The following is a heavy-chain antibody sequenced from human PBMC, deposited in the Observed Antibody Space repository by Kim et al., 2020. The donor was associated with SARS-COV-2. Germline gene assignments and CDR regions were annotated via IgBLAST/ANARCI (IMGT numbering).Heavy chain of an antibody. D-gene: IGHD3-9*01. V-gene: IGHV4-38-2*02. CDR3: ARGHYDILTGYHFDY. J-gene: IGHJ4*02. CDR1: GYSISSGYY. CDR2: IYHSGST. Sequence: SETLSLTCTVSGYSISSGYYWGWIRQPPGKGLEWIGSIYHSGSTYYNPSLKSRVTISVDTSKNQFSLKLSSVTAADTAVYYCARGHYDILTGYHFDYWGQGTLVTVSS.